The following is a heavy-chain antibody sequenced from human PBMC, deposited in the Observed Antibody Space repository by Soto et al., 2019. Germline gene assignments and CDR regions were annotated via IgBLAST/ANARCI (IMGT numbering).Heavy chain of an antibody. CDR2: SNHSGST. J-gene: IGHJ5*02. CDR1: GGSFRGYY. Sequence: SETRSLTCAVYGGSFRGYYCSWIRQPPGKGLEWIGESNHSGSTNYNPSLKSRVTISVDTSKNQFSLKLSSVTAADTAVYYCAKGEDIVVVPAAYNWFDPWGQGTLVTVSS. D-gene: IGHD2-2*01. CDR3: AKGEDIVVVPAAYNWFDP. V-gene: IGHV4-34*01.